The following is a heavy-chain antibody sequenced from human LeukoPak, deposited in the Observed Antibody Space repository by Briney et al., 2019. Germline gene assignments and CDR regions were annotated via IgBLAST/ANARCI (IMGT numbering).Heavy chain of an antibody. V-gene: IGHV4-59*01. CDR2: IYYSGST. D-gene: IGHD2-2*01. Sequence: SETLSLTCTVSGGSISSYYWSWIRQPPGKGLEWIGYIYYSGSTNYNPSLKSRVTISVDTPKNQFSLKLSSVTAADTAVYYCARGSEYCSSTSCYSNWFDPWGQGTLVTVSS. J-gene: IGHJ5*02. CDR1: GGSISSYY. CDR3: ARGSEYCSSTSCYSNWFDP.